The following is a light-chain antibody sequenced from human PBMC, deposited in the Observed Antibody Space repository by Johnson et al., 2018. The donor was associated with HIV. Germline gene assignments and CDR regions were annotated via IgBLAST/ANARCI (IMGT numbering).Light chain of an antibody. J-gene: IGLJ1*01. V-gene: IGLV1-51*01. CDR1: SSNIGNNY. Sequence: QSVLTQPPSVSAAPGQKVTISCSGSSSNIGNNYVSWYQQLPGTAPKLLIYDNNQRPSGIPDRFSGSKSGTSATLDITGLQTGDEADYYCGTWDSSLSVGVFGTGTKVTVL. CDR3: GTWDSSLSVGV. CDR2: DNN.